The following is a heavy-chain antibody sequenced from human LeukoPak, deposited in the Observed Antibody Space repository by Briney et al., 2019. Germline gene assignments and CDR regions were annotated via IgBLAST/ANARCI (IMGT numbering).Heavy chain of an antibody. CDR1: GFTFRSYG. CDR2: IRYDGSNK. D-gene: IGHD3-22*01. V-gene: IGHV3-30*02. CDR3: AKDRAQSYYDKSGYYLDALDV. J-gene: IGHJ3*01. Sequence: QPGGSLRLSCAASGFTFRSYGMHWVRQAPGKGLEWVTFIRYDGSNKYYADSVKGRFTISRDNSKNTLYLQMHSLRAEDTAVYYCAKDRAQSYYDKSGYYLDALDVWGQGTMVAVSS.